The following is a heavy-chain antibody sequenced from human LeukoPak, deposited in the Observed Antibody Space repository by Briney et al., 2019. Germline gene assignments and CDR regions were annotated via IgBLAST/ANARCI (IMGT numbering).Heavy chain of an antibody. J-gene: IGHJ4*02. D-gene: IGHD3-9*01. Sequence: SETLSLTCAVYGGSFSGYYWSWIRQPPGKGLEWIGEINHSGSTNYNPSLKSRVTLSVDTSKNQFSLKLSSVTAADTAVYYCARDRRVLRYFDWLFLYYFDYWGQGTLVTVSS. CDR3: ARDRRVLRYFDWLFLYYFDY. V-gene: IGHV4-34*01. CDR1: GGSFSGYY. CDR2: INHSGST.